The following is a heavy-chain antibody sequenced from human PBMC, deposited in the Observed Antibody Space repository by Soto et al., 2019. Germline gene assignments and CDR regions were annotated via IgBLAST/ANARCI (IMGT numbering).Heavy chain of an antibody. CDR2: INAGNGNT. CDR1: GYTFTSYA. V-gene: IGHV1-3*05. D-gene: IGHD3-10*01. J-gene: IGHJ4*02. Sequence: QVQLVQSGAEEKKPGASVKVSCKASGYTFTSYAMHWVRQAPGQRLEWMGWINAGNGNTKYSQKFQGRVTITRDTSASTAYMELSSLRSEDTAVYYCARAWGEEMPFDYWGQGTLVTVSS. CDR3: ARAWGEEMPFDY.